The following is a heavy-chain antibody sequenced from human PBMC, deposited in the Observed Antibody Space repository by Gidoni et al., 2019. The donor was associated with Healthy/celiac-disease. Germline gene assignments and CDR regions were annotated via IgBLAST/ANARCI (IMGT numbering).Heavy chain of an antibody. CDR2: IIPICGTA. V-gene: IGHV1-69*01. CDR3: ARDDPRSGSKAGYLDY. J-gene: IGHJ4*02. Sequence: QVQLVQSGAELTQPGSSVKVSCKASGGTFSSSASSWGRQAPGKGLEWMGGIIPICGTANYAKKFQGRVKITADESTSTAYMELSSLRSEDTAVYDCARDDPRSGSKAGYLDYWGQGTLVTVSS. D-gene: IGHD3-10*01. CDR1: GGTFSSSA.